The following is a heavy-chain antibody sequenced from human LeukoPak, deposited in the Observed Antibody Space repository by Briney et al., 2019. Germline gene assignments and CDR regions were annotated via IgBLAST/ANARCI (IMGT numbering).Heavy chain of an antibody. J-gene: IGHJ6*03. CDR3: ARSPSGSYLLAYYYYYYMDV. CDR2: INPSGGST. CDR1: GYTFTSYY. Sequence: ASVKVSCKASGYTFTSYYMHWVRQAPGQGLEWMGIINPSGGSTSYAQKFQGRVTMTRDTSISTAYMELSSLRSEDAAVYYCARSPSGSYLLAYYYYYYMDVWGKGTTVTVSS. V-gene: IGHV1-46*01. D-gene: IGHD1-26*01.